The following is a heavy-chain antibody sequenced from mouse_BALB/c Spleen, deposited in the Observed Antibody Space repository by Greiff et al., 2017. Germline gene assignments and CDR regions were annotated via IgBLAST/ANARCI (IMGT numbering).Heavy chain of an antibody. J-gene: IGHJ3*01. Sequence: VQLQQSGTVLARPGASVKMSCKASGYSFTSYWLHWVKQRPGQGLEWIGAIYPGNSDTSYNQKFKGKAKLTAVTSASTAYMELSSLTNEDSAVYYCTIIYYYGSAWFAYWGQGTLVTVSA. D-gene: IGHD1-1*01. V-gene: IGHV1-5*01. CDR1: GYSFTSYW. CDR3: TIIYYYGSAWFAY. CDR2: IYPGNSDT.